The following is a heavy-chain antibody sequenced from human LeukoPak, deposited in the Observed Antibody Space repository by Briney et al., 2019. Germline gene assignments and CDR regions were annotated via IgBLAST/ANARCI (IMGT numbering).Heavy chain of an antibody. CDR2: ISYDGSNK. CDR1: GFTFSSYG. Sequence: QPGRSLRLSCAASGFTFSSYGMDWVRQAPGKGLEWVAVISYDGSNKYYADSVKGRFTISRDNSKNTLYLQTNSLRAEDTAVYYCAKDLGASIYYYYGMDVWGQGTTVTVSS. D-gene: IGHD3-16*01. J-gene: IGHJ6*02. CDR3: AKDLGASIYYYYGMDV. V-gene: IGHV3-30*18.